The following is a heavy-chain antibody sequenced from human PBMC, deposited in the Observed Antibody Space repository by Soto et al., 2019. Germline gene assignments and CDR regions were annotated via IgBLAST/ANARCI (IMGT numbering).Heavy chain of an antibody. CDR1: GFSFSTYG. Sequence: QVQLVESGGGVIQPGRSLRLSCAASGFSFSTYGMHWVRQAPGKGLEWVAVIWYDGSRREYADSVKGRFTISRDNSKKSLDKKVNSVRVENTGGYYCAKGAQTAMNAGFDYWGLGALVTVSS. CDR2: IWYDGSRR. J-gene: IGHJ4*02. D-gene: IGHD5-18*01. CDR3: AKGAQTAMNAGFDY. V-gene: IGHV3-33*03.